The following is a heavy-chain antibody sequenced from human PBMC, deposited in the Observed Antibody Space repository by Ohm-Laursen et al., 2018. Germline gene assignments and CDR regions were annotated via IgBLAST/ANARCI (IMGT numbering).Heavy chain of an antibody. Sequence: SLRLSCSAPGFTFSIYGIHWVRQAPGKGLEWVAVMWANGRDKYYADSVKGRFTVSRDNSKNTVYLQMNSLRVDDTAIYYCARDDGAYARRSGMDVWGQGTTVTVSS. CDR1: GFTFSIYG. D-gene: IGHD2-8*01. J-gene: IGHJ6*02. CDR2: MWANGRDK. CDR3: ARDDGAYARRSGMDV. V-gene: IGHV3-33*01.